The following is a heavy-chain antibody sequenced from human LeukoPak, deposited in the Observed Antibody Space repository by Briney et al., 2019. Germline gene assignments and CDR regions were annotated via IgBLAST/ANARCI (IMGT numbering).Heavy chain of an antibody. CDR1: GGSISSSSYY. D-gene: IGHD2-2*02. V-gene: IGHV4-39*01. J-gene: IGHJ2*01. CDR2: IYYSGST. CDR3: ASLGYCSSTSCYSRYFDL. Sequence: KTSETLSLTCTVSGGSISSSSYYWGWIRQPPGKGLEWIGSIYYSGSTYYNPSLKSRVTISVDTSKNQLSLKLSSVTAADTAVYYCASLGYCSSTSCYSRYFDLWGRGTLVTVSS.